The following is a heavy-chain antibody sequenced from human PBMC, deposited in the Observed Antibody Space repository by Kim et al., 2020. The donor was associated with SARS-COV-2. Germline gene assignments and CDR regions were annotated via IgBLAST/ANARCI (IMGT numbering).Heavy chain of an antibody. D-gene: IGHD5-18*01. Sequence: YGDSVTDRFSISRDTCRSKVYLQISSLKVEDTAVYYCARVMDTAFDSWGQGTLVTVS. CDR3: ARVMDTAFDS. V-gene: IGHV3-30*07. J-gene: IGHJ4*02.